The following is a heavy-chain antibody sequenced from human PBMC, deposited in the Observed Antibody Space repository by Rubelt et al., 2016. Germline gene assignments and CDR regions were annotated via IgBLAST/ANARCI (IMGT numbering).Heavy chain of an antibody. V-gene: IGHV5-51*06. CDR1: GYRFTSYW. CDR2: IYPGDSDT. CDR3: ARLAAIAESCKSPDY. Sequence: EVQLVQSGAEVKKPGESLKISCKGSGYRFTSYWIGWVRQMPGKGLEWMGSIYPGDSDTSYSPSFHGPCTIPADKSFRTAYRHGSSRKASDTAMYYCARLAAIAESCKSPDYWGQGTLVTVSS. J-gene: IGHJ4*02. D-gene: IGHD2/OR15-2a*01.